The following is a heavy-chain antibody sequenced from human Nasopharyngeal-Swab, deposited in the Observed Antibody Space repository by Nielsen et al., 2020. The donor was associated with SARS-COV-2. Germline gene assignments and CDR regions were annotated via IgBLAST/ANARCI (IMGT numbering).Heavy chain of an antibody. D-gene: IGHD3-16*01. V-gene: IGHV3-30-3*01. J-gene: IGHJ6*02. Sequence: WIRQPPGKGLEWVAVISYDGSNKYYADSVKGRFTISRDNSKNTLYLQMNSLRAEDTAVYYCARDPTPPFGMGYYYYGMDVWGQGTTVTVSS. CDR3: ARDPTPPFGMGYYYYGMDV. CDR2: ISYDGSNK.